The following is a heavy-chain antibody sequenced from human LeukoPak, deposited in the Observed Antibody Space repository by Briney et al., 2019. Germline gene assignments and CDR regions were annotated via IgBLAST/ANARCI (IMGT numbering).Heavy chain of an antibody. CDR2: INHSGST. D-gene: IGHD2-2*02. CDR3: ARGVDTA. V-gene: IGHV4-34*01. Sequence: SETLSLTCAVYGGPFSGYYWSWIRQPPGKGLEWIGEINHSGSTNYNPSLKSRVTISVDTSKNQFSLKLSSVTAADTAVYYCARGVDTAWGQGTLVTVSS. CDR1: GGPFSGYY. J-gene: IGHJ5*02.